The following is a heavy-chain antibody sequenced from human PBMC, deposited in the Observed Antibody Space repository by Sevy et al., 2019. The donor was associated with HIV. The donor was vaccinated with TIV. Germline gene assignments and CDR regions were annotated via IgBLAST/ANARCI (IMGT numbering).Heavy chain of an antibody. J-gene: IGHJ4*02. D-gene: IGHD3-3*01. CDR3: SRGDFYFWNGHVADLYYFDQ. CDR1: GYPFNSLY. V-gene: IGHV1-46*02. CDR2: IDPSGGRS. Sequence: ASVKVSCKASGYPFNSLYMHWIRQAPGQGLEWMGIIDPSGGRSIYAQKFQDRVTMSRDTSTSTIYMELRSLRSDDTAVYYCSRGDFYFWNGHVADLYYFDQWGQGTPVTVSS.